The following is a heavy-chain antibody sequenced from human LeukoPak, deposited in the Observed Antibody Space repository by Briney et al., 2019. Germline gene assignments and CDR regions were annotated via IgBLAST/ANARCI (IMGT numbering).Heavy chain of an antibody. V-gene: IGHV3-21*01. J-gene: IGHJ1*01. CDR1: GFTFSDYF. CDR3: ARGYCGGDSYGD. Sequence: GGSLRLSCAASGFTFSDYFMNWVRQAPGKGLEYVSSISGSSRHIYYADSVKGRFTISRDNTKSSLYLQMNSLRVEDMAVYYCARGYCGGDSYGDWGQGTLVTVSS. D-gene: IGHD2-21*02. CDR2: ISGSSRHI.